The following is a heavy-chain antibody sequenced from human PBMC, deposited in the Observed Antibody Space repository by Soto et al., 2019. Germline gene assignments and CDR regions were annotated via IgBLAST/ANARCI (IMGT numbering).Heavy chain of an antibody. CDR2: INHSGST. V-gene: IGHV4-34*01. CDR1: GGSFSGYY. J-gene: IGHJ6*02. Sequence: QVQLQQWGAGLLKPSETLSLTCAVYGGSFSGYYWSWIRQPPGKGLEWIGEINHSGSTNYNPSLKSRVTISVDTSKNQFSLKLSSVAAADTAVYYCARGRAYYDLWSGYSRDYYYGMDVWGQGTTVTVAS. D-gene: IGHD3-3*01. CDR3: ARGRAYYDLWSGYSRDYYYGMDV.